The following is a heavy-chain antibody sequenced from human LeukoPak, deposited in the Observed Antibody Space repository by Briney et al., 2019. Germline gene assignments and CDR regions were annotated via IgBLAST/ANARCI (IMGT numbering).Heavy chain of an antibody. D-gene: IGHD1-26*01. CDR3: AKRGGSYFDY. CDR2: ISNDGSNK. Sequence: PGRFLRLSCAASGFTFSSSGMHWVRQAPGKGLEWLAVISNDGSNKYYADSVKGRFTISRDNPKNTLYLEMNSLRAEDTAVYYCAKRGGSYFDYWGQGTLVTVSS. CDR1: GFTFSSSG. J-gene: IGHJ4*02. V-gene: IGHV3-30*18.